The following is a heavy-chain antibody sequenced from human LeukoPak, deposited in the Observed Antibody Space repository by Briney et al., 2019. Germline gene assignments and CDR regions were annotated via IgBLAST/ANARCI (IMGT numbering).Heavy chain of an antibody. CDR3: VKAAGSWYGYFDY. D-gene: IGHD6-13*01. CDR1: GFTFSSYA. J-gene: IGHJ4*02. CDR2: ISHDGGNT. V-gene: IGHV3-64D*06. Sequence: GGSLRLSCAASGFTFSSYAMSWVRQAPGKGLEYVSTISHDGGNTNYADSVKGRFTISRDNSKNTLYLQMSSLRAEDTAVYYCVKAAGSWYGYFDYWGQGTLVTVSS.